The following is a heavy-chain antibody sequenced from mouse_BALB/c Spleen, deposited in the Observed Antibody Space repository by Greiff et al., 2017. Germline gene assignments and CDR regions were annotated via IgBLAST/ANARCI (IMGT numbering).Heavy chain of an antibody. CDR1: GFTFSSFG. Sequence: EVKVEESGGGLVQPGGSRKLSCAASGFTFSSFGMHWVRQAPEKGLEWVAYISSGSSTIYYADTVKGRFTISRDNPKNTLFLQMTSLRSEDTAMYYCARSDYGYWGQGTTLTVSS. D-gene: IGHD1-1*01. CDR2: ISSGSSTI. CDR3: ARSDYGY. J-gene: IGHJ2*01. V-gene: IGHV5-17*02.